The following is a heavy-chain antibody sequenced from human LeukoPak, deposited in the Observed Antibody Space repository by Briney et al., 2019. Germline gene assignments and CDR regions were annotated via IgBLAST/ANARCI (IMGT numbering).Heavy chain of an antibody. J-gene: IGHJ4*02. V-gene: IGHV3-23*01. CDR3: AKDPNSSGWYGGAY. Sequence: PGGSLRLSCAASGFTYSSYAMSWVRQAPGKGLEWVSAISGSGGSTYYADSVKGRFTFSRDNSKNTLYLQMNSLRAEDTAVYYCAKDPNSSGWYGGAYWGQGTLVTVSS. D-gene: IGHD6-19*01. CDR1: GFTYSSYA. CDR2: ISGSGGST.